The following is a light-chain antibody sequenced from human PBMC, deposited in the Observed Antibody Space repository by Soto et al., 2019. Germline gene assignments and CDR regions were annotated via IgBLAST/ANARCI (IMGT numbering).Light chain of an antibody. Sequence: DRMMTQGRDSMAVGLGEKATINCRWGQRIFSSSNNKTYLAWSQQKPGQSPKPLIHWASTRDSGVPDRFSGSGSGTDFTLTISSLQAEDVAVYYCQQSHSAPLTFGGGTQVDI. CDR2: WAS. J-gene: IGKJ4*01. V-gene: IGKV4-1*01. CDR3: QQSHSAPLT. CDR1: QRIFSSSNNKTY.